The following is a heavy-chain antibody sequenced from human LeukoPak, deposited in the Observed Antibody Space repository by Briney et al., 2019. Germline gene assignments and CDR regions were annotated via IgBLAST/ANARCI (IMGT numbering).Heavy chain of an antibody. D-gene: IGHD2-15*01. V-gene: IGHV4-59*08. Sequence: SETLSLTCTVSGGSISSYYWSWIRQPPGKGLEWIGYIYFSGSTNYSPSLKSRVTISVDTSKNQFSLRLSSVTAADTAIYYCARLGYCSGGNCDFDYWGPGTLVPVSS. CDR3: ARLGYCSGGNCDFDY. CDR1: GGSISSYY. J-gene: IGHJ4*02. CDR2: IYFSGST.